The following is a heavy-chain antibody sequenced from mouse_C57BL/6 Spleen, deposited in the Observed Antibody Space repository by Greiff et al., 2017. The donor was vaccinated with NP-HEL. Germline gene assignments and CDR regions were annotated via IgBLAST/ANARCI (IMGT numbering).Heavy chain of an antibody. CDR1: GYTFTDYY. CDR3: ARNDGYYDDY. CDR2: INPNNGGT. Sequence: EVQLQQSGPELVKPGASVKISCKASGYTFTDYYMNWVKQSHGKSLEWIGDINPNNGGTSYNQKFKGKATLTVDKSSSTAYMELRSLTSEDSAVYYCARNDGYYDDYWGQGTTLTVSS. D-gene: IGHD2-3*01. V-gene: IGHV1-26*01. J-gene: IGHJ2*01.